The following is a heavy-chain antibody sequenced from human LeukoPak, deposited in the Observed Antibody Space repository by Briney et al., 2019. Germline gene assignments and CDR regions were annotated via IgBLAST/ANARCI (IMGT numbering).Heavy chain of an antibody. Sequence: QAGGPLRLSCATSGFTFSNYEMSWVRQTPGKGLEWVSYISSSGSSTYYADSVKGRFTISRDNAKSSLCLQMDSLRAGDTAVYYCAREDGSQLDYWGRGTLVTVSS. CDR3: AREDGSQLDY. V-gene: IGHV3-48*03. J-gene: IGHJ4*02. CDR2: ISSSGSST. CDR1: GFTFSNYE. D-gene: IGHD1-26*01.